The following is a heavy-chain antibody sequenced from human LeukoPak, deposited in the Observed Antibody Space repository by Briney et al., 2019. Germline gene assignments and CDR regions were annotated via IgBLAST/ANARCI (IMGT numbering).Heavy chain of an antibody. J-gene: IGHJ4*02. V-gene: IGHV3-30*02. CDR1: GFTFSSYG. CDR2: IRNDGSIR. D-gene: IGHD3-10*01. Sequence: GGSLRLSCAPSGFTFSSYGMHWVRQAPGKGLEWVAFIRNDGSIRYYADSLKGRFTISRDNSKNTLYLQMSSLRVDDTAVYYCAKGRAGMVRGVCDYWGQGTLVTVSS. CDR3: AKGRAGMVRGVCDY.